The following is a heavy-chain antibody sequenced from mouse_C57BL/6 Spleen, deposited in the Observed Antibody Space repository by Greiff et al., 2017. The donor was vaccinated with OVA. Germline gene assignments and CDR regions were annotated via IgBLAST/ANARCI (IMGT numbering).Heavy chain of an antibody. Sequence: QVQLQQPGAELVKPGASVKLSCKASGYTFTSYWMQRVKQRPGQGLEWIGEIDPSDSYTNYNQKFKGKATLTVDTSSSTAYMQLSSLTSEDSAVYYCARNYYGSSWDYWGQGTTLTVSS. V-gene: IGHV1-50*01. CDR1: GYTFTSYW. CDR3: ARNYYGSSWDY. J-gene: IGHJ2*01. D-gene: IGHD1-1*01. CDR2: IDPSDSYT.